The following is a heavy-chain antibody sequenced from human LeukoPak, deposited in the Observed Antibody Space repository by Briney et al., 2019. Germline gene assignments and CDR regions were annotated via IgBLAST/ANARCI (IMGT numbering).Heavy chain of an antibody. V-gene: IGHV1-8*01. CDR1: GYTFTSYD. Sequence: ASVKVSCKASGYTFTSYDINWVRQATGQGLEWMGWMNPNSGNTGYAQKFQGRVTMTRNTSISTAYMELSSLRSEDTAVYYCARGITMVRGVRSFGYWGQGTLVTVSS. CDR2: MNPNSGNT. J-gene: IGHJ4*02. CDR3: ARGITMVRGVRSFGY. D-gene: IGHD3-10*01.